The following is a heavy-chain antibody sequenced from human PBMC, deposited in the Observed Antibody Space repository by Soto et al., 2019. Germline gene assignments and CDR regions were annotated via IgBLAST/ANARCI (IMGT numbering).Heavy chain of an antibody. J-gene: IGHJ4*02. CDR3: ARVYYDSSGYYYGPHY. V-gene: IGHV1-69*01. CDR1: GGTFSSYA. D-gene: IGHD3-22*01. Sequence: QVQLVQSGAEVKKPGSSVKVSCKASGGTFSSYAISWVRQAPGQGLEWMGGIIPIFGTANYAQKFQGRVTITADESTRTAYMERVSLRSEDTAVYYCARVYYDSSGYYYGPHYWGQGTLVTVSS. CDR2: IIPIFGTA.